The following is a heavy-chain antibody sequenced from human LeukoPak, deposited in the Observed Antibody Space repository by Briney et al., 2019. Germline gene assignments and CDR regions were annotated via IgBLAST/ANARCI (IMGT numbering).Heavy chain of an antibody. CDR3: ARKSSGWYGYFDL. D-gene: IGHD6-19*01. V-gene: IGHV3-48*03. Sequence: PGGSLRLSCAASGFTFSTYEMNWVRQAPGKGLEWVSYISTSGGTIYYAASVKGRFTISRDNAKNSLYLQMNSLRTEDTAIYYCARKSSGWYGYFDLWGRGTLVPVSS. J-gene: IGHJ2*01. CDR2: ISTSGGTI. CDR1: GFTFSTYE.